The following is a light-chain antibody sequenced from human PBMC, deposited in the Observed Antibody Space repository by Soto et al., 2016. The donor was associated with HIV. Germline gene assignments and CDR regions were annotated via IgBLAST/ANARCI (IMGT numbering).Light chain of an antibody. Sequence: SSELTQDPAVSVALGQTVTTTCQGDSLRFHDASWFQQEPGQAPLLVIYGRDSRPSEIPNRFSGSSSGNTASLTITGAQAEDEADYYCDSRDSTNKYVIFGGGTKLTVL. CDR2: GRD. CDR3: DSRDSTNKYVI. V-gene: IGLV3-19*01. CDR1: SLRFHD. J-gene: IGLJ2*01.